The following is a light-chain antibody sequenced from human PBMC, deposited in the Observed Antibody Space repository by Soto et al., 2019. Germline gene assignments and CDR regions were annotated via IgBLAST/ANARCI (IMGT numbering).Light chain of an antibody. Sequence: QSALTQPASVSGSPGQSITISCTGTSSDVGGYNYVSWYQQHTGKAPKLMMYDVSNRPSGVSNRFSGSKSGNTASLTISGLQAEDEADYYCSSYTSSSSMAWVFGAGTKVTVL. CDR1: SSDVGGYNY. J-gene: IGLJ3*02. CDR2: DVS. CDR3: SSYTSSSSMAWV. V-gene: IGLV2-14*01.